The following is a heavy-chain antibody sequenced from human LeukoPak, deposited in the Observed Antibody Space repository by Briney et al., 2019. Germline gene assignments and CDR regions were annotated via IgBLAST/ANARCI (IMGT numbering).Heavy chain of an antibody. J-gene: IGHJ4*02. D-gene: IGHD6-19*01. CDR3: ARWDDSAWAFGN. CDR1: GGCISSYY. Sequence: PSETLSLTCTVSGGCISSYYWSWIRQPPGKGLEWVGYIAHSGTTSYKSSLKSRVTISVDTSKNQLSLRLTSVTAADTAVYYCARWDDSAWAFGNWGPGTLVTVSS. V-gene: IGHV4-59*08. CDR2: IAHSGTT.